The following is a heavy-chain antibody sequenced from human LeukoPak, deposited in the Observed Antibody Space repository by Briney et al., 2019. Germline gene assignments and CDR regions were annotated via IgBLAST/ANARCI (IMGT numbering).Heavy chain of an antibody. J-gene: IGHJ4*02. V-gene: IGHV1-2*02. D-gene: IGHD2-2*01. CDR2: ISPNTGDT. CDR3: AREVVLYCSSTSCSRGIDY. Sequence: ASVKVSCKVSGYTFADYYMHWVRQAPGQGLEWMGWISPNTGDTNSAQKFQGRVTMTRDTSISTASMELSRLRSDDTAVYYCAREVVLYCSSTSCSRGIDYWGQGTLVTVSS. CDR1: GYTFADYY.